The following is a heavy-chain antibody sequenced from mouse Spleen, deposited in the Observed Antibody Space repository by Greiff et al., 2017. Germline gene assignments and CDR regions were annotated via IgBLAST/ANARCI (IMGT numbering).Heavy chain of an antibody. J-gene: IGHJ2*01. CDR1: GYSFTSYW. Sequence: EVKLVESGTVLARPGASVKMSCKASGYSFTSYWMHWVKQRPGQGLEWIGAIYPGNSDTSYNQKFKGKAKLTAVTSASTAYMELSSLTNEDSAVYYCTIGRFRLYYGSIRLPFDYWGQGTTLTVSS. V-gene: IGHV1-5*01. CDR3: TIGRFRLYYGSIRLPFDY. D-gene: IGHD1-1*01. CDR2: IYPGNSDT.